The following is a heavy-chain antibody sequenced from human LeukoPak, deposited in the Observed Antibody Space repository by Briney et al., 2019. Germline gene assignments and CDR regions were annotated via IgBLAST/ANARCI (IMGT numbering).Heavy chain of an antibody. CDR3: ARGSPSTSCYFDY. D-gene: IGHD2-2*01. V-gene: IGHV5-51*01. CDR1: GYSFTSYW. J-gene: IGHJ4*02. CDR2: IYPGDSDT. Sequence: GESLKISCKGSGYSFTSYWIGWVRQMPGKSLEWMGIIYPGDSDTRYSPSFQGQVTISADKSISTAYLQWSSLKASDTAMYYCARGSPSTSCYFDYWGQGTLVTVSS.